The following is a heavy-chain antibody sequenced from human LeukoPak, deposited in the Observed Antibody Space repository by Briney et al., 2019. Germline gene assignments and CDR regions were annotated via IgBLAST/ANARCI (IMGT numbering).Heavy chain of an antibody. V-gene: IGHV4-59*12. CDR3: ARDQGWFDP. CDR1: GGSISSYY. Sequence: SETLSLTCTVSGGSISSYYWSWIRQPPGKGLEWIGYIYYSGSTNYNPSLKSRVTISVDTSKNQFSLKLSSVTAADTAVYYCARDQGWFDPWGQGTLVTVSS. J-gene: IGHJ5*02. CDR2: IYYSGST.